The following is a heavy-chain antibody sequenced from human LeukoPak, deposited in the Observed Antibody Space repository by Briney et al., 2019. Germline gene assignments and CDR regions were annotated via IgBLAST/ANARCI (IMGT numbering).Heavy chain of an antibody. V-gene: IGHV6-1*01. D-gene: IGHD3-10*01. CDR1: GDSVFSDIGV. Sequence: SQTLSLTCDISGDSVFSDIGVWNWIRQSPSRGLEWLGRTYYRSKWYTEYAVSVKTRISINADTSKNQFSLQLNSVTPEDTAMYYCARGDYGSGSYYQVVDYWGQGTLVTVSS. J-gene: IGHJ4*02. CDR3: ARGDYGSGSYYQVVDY. CDR2: TYYRSKWYT.